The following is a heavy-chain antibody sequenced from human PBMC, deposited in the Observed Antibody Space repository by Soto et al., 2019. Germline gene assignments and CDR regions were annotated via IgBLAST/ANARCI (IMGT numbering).Heavy chain of an antibody. CDR3: ARAYYDFWSGHYGMDV. V-gene: IGHV1-3*01. Sequence: QVQLVQSGAEVKKPGASVKVSCKASGYTFTSYAMHWVRQAPGQRLEWMGWINAGNGNTKYSQKFQGRVTITRDTSASTAYMELSSLRSEDTAVYYCARAYYDFWSGHYGMDVWGQGTTVTVSS. D-gene: IGHD3-3*01. CDR2: INAGNGNT. CDR1: GYTFTSYA. J-gene: IGHJ6*02.